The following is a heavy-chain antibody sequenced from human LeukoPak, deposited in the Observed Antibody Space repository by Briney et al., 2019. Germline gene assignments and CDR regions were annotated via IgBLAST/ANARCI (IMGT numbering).Heavy chain of an antibody. CDR2: MNPNSGNT. V-gene: IGHV1-8*01. CDR3: ARELRRGCSGGSCYPPYY. Sequence: ASVKVSCKASGYTFTSYDINWVRQATGQGLEWMGWMNPNSGNTGYAQKFQGRVTMTRDTSTSTVYMELSSLRSEDTAVYYCARELRRGCSGGSCYPPYYWGQGTLVTVSS. D-gene: IGHD2-15*01. CDR1: GYTFTSYD. J-gene: IGHJ4*02.